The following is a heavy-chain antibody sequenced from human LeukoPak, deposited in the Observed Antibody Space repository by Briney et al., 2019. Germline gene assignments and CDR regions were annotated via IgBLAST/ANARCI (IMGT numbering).Heavy chain of an antibody. Sequence: SETLSLTCTVSGGSISSSSYHWGWIRLPPGRGLEWIGNLYYSGSTYYNPSLKSRVTISVDRSKNQFSLKLNSVTAADTAVYYCARRHDGEFDYWGQGTLVTVSS. CDR3: ARRHDGEFDY. V-gene: IGHV4-39*01. CDR2: LYYSGST. J-gene: IGHJ4*02. D-gene: IGHD3-10*01. CDR1: GGSISSSSYH.